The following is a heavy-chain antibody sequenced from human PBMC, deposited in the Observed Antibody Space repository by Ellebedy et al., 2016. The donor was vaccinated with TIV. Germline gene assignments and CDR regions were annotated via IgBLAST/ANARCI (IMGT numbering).Heavy chain of an antibody. CDR1: GFTFSSYG. CDR3: AKMARYEHYFDY. J-gene: IGHJ4*02. V-gene: IGHV3-33*06. Sequence: PGGSLRLSCAASGFTFSSYGMHWVRQAPGKELEWVAVIWYDGSNKYYADSVKGRFTISRDNSKNTLYLQMNSLRAEDTAVYYCAKMARYEHYFDYWGQGTLVTVSS. CDR2: IWYDGSNK. D-gene: IGHD3-9*01.